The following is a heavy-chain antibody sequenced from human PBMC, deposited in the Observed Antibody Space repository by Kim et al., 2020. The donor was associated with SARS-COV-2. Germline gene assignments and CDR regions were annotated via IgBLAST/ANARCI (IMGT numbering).Heavy chain of an antibody. J-gene: IGHJ4*02. D-gene: IGHD3-22*01. CDR1: VFTFDDYA. Sequence: GGSLRLSCAASVFTFDDYAMHWVRQAPGKGLEWVSLIVGDGGSTYYADSVKGRFTISRDNSKNSLYQQMNSLRTEDTALYYCAKGLDTYYYDSSGSGRHVLFDYWGQGTLV. V-gene: IGHV3-43*02. CDR3: AKGLDTYYYDSSGSGRHVLFDY. CDR2: IVGDGGST.